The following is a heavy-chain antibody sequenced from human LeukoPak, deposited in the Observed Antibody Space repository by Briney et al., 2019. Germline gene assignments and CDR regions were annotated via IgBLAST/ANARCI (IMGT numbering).Heavy chain of an antibody. V-gene: IGHV1-2*02. CDR3: ARDILTGYLSGVDV. Sequence: ASVTVSCKASGYTLTGYYMHWVRQAPGQGLEWMGWINPNSGGTNYAQKFQGRVTMTRDTSISTAYMELSRLRSDNTAVYYCARDILTGYLSGVDVWGQGTTVTVSS. J-gene: IGHJ6*02. CDR1: GYTLTGYY. D-gene: IGHD3-9*01. CDR2: INPNSGGT.